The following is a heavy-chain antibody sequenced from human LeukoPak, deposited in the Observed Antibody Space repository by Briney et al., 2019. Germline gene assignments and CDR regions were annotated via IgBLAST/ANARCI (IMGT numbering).Heavy chain of an antibody. V-gene: IGHV3-23*01. CDR2: ISGSGGSP. CDR1: GFTFGSHA. CDR3: AKDMGGNGWSFDY. D-gene: IGHD6-19*01. Sequence: GGSLRLSCEASGFTFGSHAMYWVRQAPGKGLEWVAGISGSGGSPHYADSVKGRFTISRDNSRNTVYLQINSLRAEDTAVYYCAKDMGGNGWSFDYWGQGTLVTVSS. J-gene: IGHJ4*02.